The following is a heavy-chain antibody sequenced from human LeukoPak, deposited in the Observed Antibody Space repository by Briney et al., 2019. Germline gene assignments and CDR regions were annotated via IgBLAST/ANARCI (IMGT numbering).Heavy chain of an antibody. CDR2: ISAYNGNT. J-gene: IGHJ4*02. CDR3: ARGIAVAGTGWYFDC. D-gene: IGHD6-19*01. Sequence: ASVKVSCKASGYTFTSYGISWVRQAPGQGLEWMGWISAYNGNTNYAQKLQGRVTMTTDTSTSTAYMELRSLRSDDTAVYYCARGIAVAGTGWYFDCWGQGTLVTVSS. V-gene: IGHV1-18*01. CDR1: GYTFTSYG.